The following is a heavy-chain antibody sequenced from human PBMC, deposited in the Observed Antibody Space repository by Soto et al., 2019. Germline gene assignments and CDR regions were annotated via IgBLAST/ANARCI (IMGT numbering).Heavy chain of an antibody. Sequence: SMKVSWKASGYDFTAYDINWVRQASGQGLEWMGWMNPINGATGTARRFQGRVSMTRNTATGTAYLELTSLRSDHTAVYYCGRGPSPRAPAGGTPYYYAMDVWG. CDR1: GYDFTAYD. D-gene: IGHD6-13*01. V-gene: IGHV1-8*02. CDR3: GRGPSPRAPAGGTPYYYAMDV. J-gene: IGHJ6*02. CDR2: MNPINGAT.